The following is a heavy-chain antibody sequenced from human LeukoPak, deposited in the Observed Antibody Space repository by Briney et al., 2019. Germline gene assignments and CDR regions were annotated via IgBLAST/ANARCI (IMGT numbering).Heavy chain of an antibody. CDR1: GLNFSNHA. D-gene: IGHD2-21*02. CDR2: INGGGDIT. J-gene: IGHJ4*02. Sequence: GGSLRLSCAASGLNFSNHAMSWVRQTLGKGLEWVSAINGGGDITYYADSVTGRFTISRDNSKDTLFLQMHSLRPGDTAVYYCVREDTPATANYWGQGTLVTISS. CDR3: VREDTPATANY. V-gene: IGHV3-23*01.